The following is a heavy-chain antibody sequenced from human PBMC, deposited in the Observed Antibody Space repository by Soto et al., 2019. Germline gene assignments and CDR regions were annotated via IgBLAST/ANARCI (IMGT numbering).Heavy chain of an antibody. D-gene: IGHD3-10*01. CDR3: AREYDSSGIDY. CDR1: GGSFSGYY. V-gene: IGHV4-34*01. J-gene: IGHJ4*02. CDR2: INHSGST. Sequence: SETLSLTCAVYGGSFSGYYWSWIRQPPGKGLEWIGEINHSGSTNYNPSLKSRVTISVDTSKNQFSLKLSSVTAADTAVYYCAREYDSSGIDYWGQGTLVTVSS.